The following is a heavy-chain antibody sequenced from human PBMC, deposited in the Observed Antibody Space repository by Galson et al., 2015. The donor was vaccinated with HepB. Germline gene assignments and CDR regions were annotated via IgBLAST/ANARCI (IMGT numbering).Heavy chain of an antibody. D-gene: IGHD2-15*01. Sequence: SVKVSCKASGFTFTSSAVQWVRQARGQRLEWIGWIVVGSGNTNYAQKFQERVTITRDMSTSTAYMELSSLRSEDTAVYYCAAGRLVVVAADYYYGMDVWGQGTTVTVSS. CDR2: IVVGSGNT. CDR1: GFTFTSSA. CDR3: AAGRLVVVAADYYYGMDV. V-gene: IGHV1-58*01. J-gene: IGHJ6*02.